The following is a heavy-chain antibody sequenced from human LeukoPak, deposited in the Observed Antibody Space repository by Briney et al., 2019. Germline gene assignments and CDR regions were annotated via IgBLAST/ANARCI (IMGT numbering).Heavy chain of an antibody. V-gene: IGHV4-39*01. CDR1: GGSISSSSFY. Sequence: SETLSLTCTVSGGSISSSSFYWGWIRQPPGKGLEWIGSISYSGNTYYNPSLKSRVTISVDTSKNQLSLKLSSVTAADTAVYYCARIRVNAFDIWGQGTMVTVSS. CDR3: ARIRVNAFDI. J-gene: IGHJ3*02. D-gene: IGHD3-10*01. CDR2: ISYSGNT.